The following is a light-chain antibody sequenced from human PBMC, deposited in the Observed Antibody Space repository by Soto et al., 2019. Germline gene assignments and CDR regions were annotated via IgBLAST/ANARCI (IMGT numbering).Light chain of an antibody. V-gene: IGKV3-15*01. Sequence: EIVMPQSPATLSVSPGERATLSCRASQSVSSNLAWYQQKPGQAPRLLIYGASTRATGIPARFSGSGSGTEFTLTISSLQSEDFAVYYCQQYNNWPFPSWTFGQGTKVEIK. J-gene: IGKJ1*01. CDR1: QSVSSN. CDR3: QQYNNWPFPSWT. CDR2: GAS.